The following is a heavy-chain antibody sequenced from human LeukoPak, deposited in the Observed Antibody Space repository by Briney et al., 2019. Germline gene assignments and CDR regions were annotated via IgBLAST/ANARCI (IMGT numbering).Heavy chain of an antibody. Sequence: PGGSLRLSCAASGFTFTSYWMHWVRQAPGKGLVWVSRINSDGTSTNYADSVKGRFTTSRDNAKNMLYLQMNSLRVDDTAVYYCVRGAPFDYWGQGTLVTVSS. D-gene: IGHD1-26*01. V-gene: IGHV3-74*01. CDR1: GFTFTSYW. CDR2: INSDGTST. CDR3: VRGAPFDY. J-gene: IGHJ4*02.